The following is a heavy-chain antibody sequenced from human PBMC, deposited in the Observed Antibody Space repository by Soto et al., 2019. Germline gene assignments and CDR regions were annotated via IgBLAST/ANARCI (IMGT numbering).Heavy chain of an antibody. V-gene: IGHV1-58*02. CDR3: AAGDYYENSGYFK. CDR1: GFTFSRAA. CDR2: TVVGSGET. D-gene: IGHD3-22*01. J-gene: IGHJ4*02. Sequence: SVKVSCKASGFTFSRAAMQWVRQARGQGLEWIGWTVVGSGETNYAQKFQERVTITRDMSTNTAYMELSSLRSDDTAVYYCAAGDYYENSGYFKWGQGTQVTVSS.